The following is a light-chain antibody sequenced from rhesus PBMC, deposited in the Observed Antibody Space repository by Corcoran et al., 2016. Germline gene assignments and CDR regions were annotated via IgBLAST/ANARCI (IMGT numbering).Light chain of an antibody. CDR3: QQYNNSPFT. V-gene: IGKV1-66*01. CDR2: YAS. J-gene: IGKJ3*01. Sequence: DIQMTQSPSSLSASVGDSVTITCRASQGINNYLSWYQQKPGKAPKPLIYYASNLETGVPSRFSGSGSGTDFTLTISSLQPEDFATYSCQQYNNSPFTFGPGTKLDIK. CDR1: QGINNY.